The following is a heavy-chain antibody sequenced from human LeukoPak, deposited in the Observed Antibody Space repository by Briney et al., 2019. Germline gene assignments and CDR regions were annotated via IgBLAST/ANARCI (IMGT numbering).Heavy chain of an antibody. V-gene: IGHV4-61*02. CDR3: ARGYRGS. J-gene: IGHJ5*02. CDR2: IYTSGST. Sequence: SETLSLTCTVSGGSISSGSYYWSWIRQPAGKGLEWIGRIYTSGSTNYNPSLKSRVTISVDTSKNQFSLKLSSVTAADTAVYYCARGYRGSWGQGTLVTVSS. CDR1: GGSISSGSYY. D-gene: IGHD1-26*01.